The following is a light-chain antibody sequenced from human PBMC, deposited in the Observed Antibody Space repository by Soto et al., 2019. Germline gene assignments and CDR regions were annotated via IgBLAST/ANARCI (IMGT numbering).Light chain of an antibody. CDR1: SSDVGGYNS. V-gene: IGLV2-14*01. CDR3: SSYTSSSTRV. J-gene: IGLJ2*01. CDR2: DVS. Sequence: QSALTQPASVSGSPGQSITISCSGTSSDVGGYNSVSWYQQLPGKAPKLMIYDVSNRPSGVSNRFSGSKSGNTASLTISGLQAEDEADYYCSSYTSSSTRVFGGGTKLTVL.